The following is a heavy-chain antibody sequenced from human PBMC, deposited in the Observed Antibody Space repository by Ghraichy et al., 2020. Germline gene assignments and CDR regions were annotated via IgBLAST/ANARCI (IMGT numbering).Heavy chain of an antibody. Sequence: SQTLSLTCTVSGGSIRSYYWSWIRQPPGKGLEWIGYIYYSGSTNYNPSLKSRVTISVDTSKNQFSLKLSSVTAADTAVYYCARLMYCSGGSCYGQVDYWGQGTLVTVSS. D-gene: IGHD2-15*01. V-gene: IGHV4-59*08. CDR3: ARLMYCSGGSCYGQVDY. CDR1: GGSIRSYY. J-gene: IGHJ4*02. CDR2: IYYSGST.